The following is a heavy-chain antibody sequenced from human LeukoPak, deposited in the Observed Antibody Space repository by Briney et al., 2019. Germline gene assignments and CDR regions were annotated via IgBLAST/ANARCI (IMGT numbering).Heavy chain of an antibody. CDR1: GGSISSGNW. Sequence: SGTLSLTCAVSGGSISSGNWWSWVRQPPGKGLEWIGEIYHSGSTYYNSSLKSRVTISVDTSKNQFSLKLSSVTAADTAVYYCARWTAMVTTGFDYWGQGTLVTVSS. CDR3: ARWTAMVTTGFDY. D-gene: IGHD5-18*01. J-gene: IGHJ4*02. V-gene: IGHV4-4*02. CDR2: IYHSGST.